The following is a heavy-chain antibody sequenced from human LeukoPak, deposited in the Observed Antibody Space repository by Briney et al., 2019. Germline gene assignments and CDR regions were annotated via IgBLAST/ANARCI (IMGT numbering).Heavy chain of an antibody. Sequence: SETLSLTCGVSGGSVSTMNWWSWIRQHPGKGLEWIGYIYYSGSTYYNPSLKSRVTISVDTSKNQFSLKLSSVTAADTAVYYCARAPDYYDSSGYSAYFDYWGQGTLVTVSS. CDR1: GGSVSTMNW. D-gene: IGHD3-22*01. CDR3: ARAPDYYDSSGYSAYFDY. J-gene: IGHJ4*02. CDR2: IYYSGST. V-gene: IGHV4-31*11.